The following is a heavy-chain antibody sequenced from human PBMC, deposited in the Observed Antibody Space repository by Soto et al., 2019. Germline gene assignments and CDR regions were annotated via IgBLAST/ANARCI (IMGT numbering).Heavy chain of an antibody. Sequence: QVKLVESGGGVVQSGGSRRLSCEASGFRFSSYSIHWVRQAPGKGLEWVAVISSDGSSSDFADSVKGRFAISRDNSRKNTVYLQMINLRPGDTAVYYCAKPRSSLQWPAFDPLGHGTLVSVSS. J-gene: IGHJ5*02. V-gene: IGHV3-30*18. CDR3: AKPRSSLQWPAFDP. D-gene: IGHD6-19*01. CDR2: ISSDGSSS. CDR1: GFRFSSYS.